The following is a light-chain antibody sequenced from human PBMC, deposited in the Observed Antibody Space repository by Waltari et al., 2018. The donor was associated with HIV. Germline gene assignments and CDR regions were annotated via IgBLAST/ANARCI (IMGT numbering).Light chain of an antibody. CDR2: AAS. J-gene: IGKJ2*03. Sequence: GDTVTITCRASQGINKELDWYQQKPGKAPTLLIYAASSLQTGVSSRFSGSGSGTDFTLTISSLQPEDVATYYCLQDYTTPYSFGQGTKVEIK. CDR1: QGINKE. CDR3: LQDYTTPYS. V-gene: IGKV1-6*01.